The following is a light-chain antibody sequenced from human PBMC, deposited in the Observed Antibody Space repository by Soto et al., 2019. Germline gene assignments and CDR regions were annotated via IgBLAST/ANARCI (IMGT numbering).Light chain of an antibody. CDR2: EVS. J-gene: IGLJ2*01. CDR3: SSYAGSKGV. Sequence: QSALTQPPSASGSPGQSVTISCTGTSSDVGGYNYVSWYQQHPGKPPKLMIYEVSKRPSGVPDRFSGSKSGNTASLTVSGLQAEDEADYYCSSYAGSKGVFGGGTKLTVL. CDR1: SSDVGGYNY. V-gene: IGLV2-8*01.